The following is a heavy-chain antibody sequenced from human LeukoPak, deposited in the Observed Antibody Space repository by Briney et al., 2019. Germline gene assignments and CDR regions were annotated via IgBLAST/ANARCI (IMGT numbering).Heavy chain of an antibody. V-gene: IGHV3-74*01. CDR1: GLSFSNYW. CDR3: ASGYTYVRLGDH. CDR2: TNLHGTTV. Sequence: GGSLRLSCAVSGLSFSNYWMHWVRQAPGKGLVWVARTNLHGTTVDYADSVKGRFTISRDNAKNTLFLQMNSLRAEDTGVYYCASGYTYVRLGDHWGQGTLVTVSS. J-gene: IGHJ4*02. D-gene: IGHD5-18*01.